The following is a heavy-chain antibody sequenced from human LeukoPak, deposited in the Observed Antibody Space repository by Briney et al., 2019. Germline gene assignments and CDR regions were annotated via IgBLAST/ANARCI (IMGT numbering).Heavy chain of an antibody. CDR1: GFTFSSYS. CDR3: ARDLRRYSSGWYGSDY. J-gene: IGHJ4*02. V-gene: IGHV3-21*01. CDR2: ISSSSSYI. D-gene: IGHD6-19*01. Sequence: GGSLRLSCTVSGFTFSSYSMNWVRQAPGKGLEWVSSISSSSSYIYYADSVKGRFTISRDNAKNSLYLQMNSLRAEDTAVYYCARDLRRYSSGWYGSDYWGQGTLVTVSS.